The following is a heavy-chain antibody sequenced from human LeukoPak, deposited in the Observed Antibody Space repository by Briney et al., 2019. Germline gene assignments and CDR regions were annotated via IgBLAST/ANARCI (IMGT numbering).Heavy chain of an antibody. D-gene: IGHD4-23*01. V-gene: IGHV4-30-4*01. CDR1: GGSISSGDYY. Sequence: SETLSLTCTVSGGSISSGDYYWSWIRQPPGKGLEWIVYIYYSGSTYYNPSLKSRVTISVDTSKNQFSLKLSSVTAADTAVYYCARGRGDYGGNLWYFDLWGRGTLVTVSS. CDR2: IYYSGST. J-gene: IGHJ2*01. CDR3: ARGRGDYGGNLWYFDL.